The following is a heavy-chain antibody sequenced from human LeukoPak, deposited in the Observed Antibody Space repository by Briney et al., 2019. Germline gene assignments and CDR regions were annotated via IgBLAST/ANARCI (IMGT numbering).Heavy chain of an antibody. Sequence: GGSLRLSCAASGLTFSSYAMHWDRQAPGKGLEWVAVISYDGSNKYYADSVKGRFTISRDNSKNTLYLQMNSLRAEDTAVYYCIAVAVRFEEPLDAFDIWGQGTMVTVSS. V-gene: IGHV3-30-3*01. J-gene: IGHJ3*02. CDR1: GLTFSSYA. CDR3: IAVAVRFEEPLDAFDI. D-gene: IGHD6-19*01. CDR2: ISYDGSNK.